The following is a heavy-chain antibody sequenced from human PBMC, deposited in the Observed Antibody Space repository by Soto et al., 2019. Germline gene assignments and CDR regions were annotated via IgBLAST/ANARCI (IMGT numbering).Heavy chain of an antibody. V-gene: IGHV1-69*06. CDR2: IIPIFGTA. J-gene: IGHJ3*02. CDR3: ATDPAPYPDSRGSFPGAFDM. Sequence: SVKVSCKASGGTFSTYAISRVRQAPGQGLEWMGGIIPIFGTANYAQKFQGRVTVIADKSTSTVYMELSSLRSEDTAVYYCATDPAPYPDSRGSFPGAFDMWGQGTLVTVSS. D-gene: IGHD3-22*01. CDR1: GGTFSTYA.